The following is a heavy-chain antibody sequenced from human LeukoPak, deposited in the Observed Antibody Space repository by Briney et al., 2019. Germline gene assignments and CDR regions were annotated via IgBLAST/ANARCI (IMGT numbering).Heavy chain of an antibody. CDR1: GASISSYY. V-gene: IGHV4-4*07. J-gene: IGHJ3*02. CDR2: IYTSANT. Sequence: SETLSLTGNVSGASISSYYWSWIRQPAGKGLEWIGRIYTSANTNYNPSFKSRATISIDRSKNQFSLNLPSVTAADTAVYYCARDRIWNDAGHDPFDIWGQGTMVTVSS. CDR3: ARDRIWNDAGHDPFDI. D-gene: IGHD1-1*01.